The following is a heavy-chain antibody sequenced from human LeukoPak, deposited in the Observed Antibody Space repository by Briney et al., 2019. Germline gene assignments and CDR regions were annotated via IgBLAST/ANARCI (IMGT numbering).Heavy chain of an antibody. D-gene: IGHD6-13*01. J-gene: IGHJ4*02. Sequence: SETLSLTCTVSGGSNSSHYWSWIRQPPGKGLEWIGYIYYSGSTNYNPSLKSRVTISVDTSKNQFSLKLSAVTAADTAVYYCARGRFGSSWPGDFDYWGQGTLVTVSS. CDR3: ARGRFGSSWPGDFDY. V-gene: IGHV4-59*11. CDR2: IYYSGST. CDR1: GGSNSSHY.